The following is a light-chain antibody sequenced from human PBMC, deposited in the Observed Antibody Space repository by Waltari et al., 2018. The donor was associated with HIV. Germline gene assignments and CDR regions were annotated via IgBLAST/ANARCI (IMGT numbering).Light chain of an antibody. Sequence: SHELTQPPSVSVFPGQTARITCPGDALPKQYAYWYQQKPGQAPVLIMYQDVKRPSGIPERFSGSSSGTTLTLTISGVQAEDEADYYCQSADSSGSYVIFGGGTKLTVL. CDR1: ALPKQY. CDR3: QSADSSGSYVI. J-gene: IGLJ2*01. CDR2: QDV. V-gene: IGLV3-25*03.